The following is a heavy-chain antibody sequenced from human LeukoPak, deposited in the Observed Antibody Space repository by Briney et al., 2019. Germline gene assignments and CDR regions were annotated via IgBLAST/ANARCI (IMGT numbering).Heavy chain of an antibody. CDR1: GGSISSYY. J-gene: IGHJ6*02. CDR3: ASQIAVAGQMYYYYYYGMDV. V-gene: IGHV4-4*07. D-gene: IGHD6-19*01. CDR2: IYTSGST. Sequence: SETLSLTCTVSGGSISSYYWSWIRQPAGKGLEWIGRIYTSGSTNYNPSLKSRVTMSVDTSKNQLSLKLSSVTAADTAVYYCASQIAVAGQMYYYYYYGMDVWGQGTTVTVSS.